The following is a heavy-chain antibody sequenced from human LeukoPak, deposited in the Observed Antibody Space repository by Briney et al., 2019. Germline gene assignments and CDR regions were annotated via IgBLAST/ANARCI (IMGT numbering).Heavy chain of an antibody. Sequence: PSETLSLTCTVSGGSISSYYWSWIRHPAGKGLELIGRIYTSGSTNYNPSLKSRVTMSVDTSKNQFSLKLSSVTAADTAVYYCARDNMVRGVISYNWFDPWGQGTLVTVSS. J-gene: IGHJ5*02. CDR2: IYTSGST. D-gene: IGHD3-10*01. CDR1: GGSISSYY. CDR3: ARDNMVRGVISYNWFDP. V-gene: IGHV4-4*07.